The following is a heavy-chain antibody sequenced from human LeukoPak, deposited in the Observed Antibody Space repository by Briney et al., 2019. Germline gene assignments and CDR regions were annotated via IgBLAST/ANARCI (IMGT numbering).Heavy chain of an antibody. CDR1: GGSISSYY. V-gene: IGHV4-59*08. CDR3: ARHWYSSSSGGYWFDP. Sequence: KTSETLSLTCTVSGGSISSYYWSWIRQPPGKGLEWIGYIYYSGSTNYNPSLKSRVTVSVDTSKNQFSLKLSSVTAADTAVYYCARHWYSSSSGGYWFDPWGQGTLVTVSS. D-gene: IGHD6-6*01. CDR2: IYYSGST. J-gene: IGHJ5*02.